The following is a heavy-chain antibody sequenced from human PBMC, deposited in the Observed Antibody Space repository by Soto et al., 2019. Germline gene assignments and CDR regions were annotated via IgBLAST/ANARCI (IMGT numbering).Heavy chain of an antibody. CDR1: GGSISSGGYY. D-gene: IGHD2-15*01. J-gene: IGHJ4*02. V-gene: IGHV4-31*03. CDR2: IYYSGST. Sequence: QVQLQESGPGLVKPSQTLSLTCTVSGGSISSGGYYWSWIRQHPGKGLEWVGYIYYSGSTYYNPSLKSRVTRSVDTSKNQFSLKLSSVTAADTAVYYCARVYCSGGSCYEFDYWGQGTLVTVSS. CDR3: ARVYCSGGSCYEFDY.